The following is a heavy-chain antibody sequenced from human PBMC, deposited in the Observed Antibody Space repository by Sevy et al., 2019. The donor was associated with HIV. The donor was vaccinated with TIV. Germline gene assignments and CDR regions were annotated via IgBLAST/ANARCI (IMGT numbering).Heavy chain of an antibody. Sequence: SDTLSLTCSVSGGSMRNFYWSWIRQPPGKGLEWIGNIYYSGSTNYNPSLKSRVTMSVDTSKNQFSLKQSSVTAEDTAVYYCPRSGFLEWAGSTRGPRNWFDPWGQGTLVTVSS. J-gene: IGHJ5*02. D-gene: IGHD3-3*01. CDR3: PRSGFLEWAGSTRGPRNWFDP. CDR1: GGSMRNFY. CDR2: IYYSGST. V-gene: IGHV4-59*13.